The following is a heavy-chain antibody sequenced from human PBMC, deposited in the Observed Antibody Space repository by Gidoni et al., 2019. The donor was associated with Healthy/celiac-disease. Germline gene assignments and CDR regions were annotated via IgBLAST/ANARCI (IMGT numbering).Heavy chain of an antibody. V-gene: IGHV3-23*01. CDR2: ISGSGGST. J-gene: IGHJ2*01. CDR1: GFPFSSYA. Sequence: EVQLLESGGGLVQPGGSLRLSCAASGFPFSSYAMSWVRQAPGKGLEWVSAISGSGGSTYYADSVKGRFTISRDNSKNTLYLQMNSLRAEDTAVYYCAKRIYYDSSGYPSSYWYFDLWGRGTLVTVSS. D-gene: IGHD3-22*01. CDR3: AKRIYYDSSGYPSSYWYFDL.